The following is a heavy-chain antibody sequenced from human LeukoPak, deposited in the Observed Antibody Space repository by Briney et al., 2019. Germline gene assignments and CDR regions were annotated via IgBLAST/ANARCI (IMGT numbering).Heavy chain of an antibody. J-gene: IGHJ6*02. CDR3: ATIPHTAMGYYYGMDV. CDR2: FDPEDGET. V-gene: IGHV1-24*01. CDR1: GYTLTELS. D-gene: IGHD5-18*01. Sequence: ASVKVSCKVSGYTLTELSMHWVRQAPGKGHEWKGGFDPEDGETIYAQKFQGRVTMTEDTSTDTAYMELSSLRSEDTAVYYCATIPHTAMGYYYGMDVWGQGTTVTVSS.